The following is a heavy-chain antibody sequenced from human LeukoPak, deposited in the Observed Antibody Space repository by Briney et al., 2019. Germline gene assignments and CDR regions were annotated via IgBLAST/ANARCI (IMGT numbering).Heavy chain of an antibody. J-gene: IGHJ5*02. CDR2: ISYDGSNK. CDR1: GFTFSSYW. Sequence: PGGSLRLSCAASGFTFSSYWMSWVRQAPGKGLEWVAVISYDGSNKYYADSVKGRFTISRDNSKNTLYLQMNSLRAEDTAVYYCAKDSSSRARGWFDPWGQGTLVTVSS. D-gene: IGHD6-13*01. CDR3: AKDSSSRARGWFDP. V-gene: IGHV3-30*18.